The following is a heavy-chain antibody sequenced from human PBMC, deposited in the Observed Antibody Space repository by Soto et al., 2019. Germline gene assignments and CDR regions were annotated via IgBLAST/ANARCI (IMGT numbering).Heavy chain of an antibody. D-gene: IGHD2-2*01. J-gene: IGHJ6*03. Sequence: SETLSLTCTVSGGSISSYYWSWIRQPPGKGLEWIGYIYYSGSTNYNPSLKSRVTISVDTSKNQFSLKLSSVTAADTAVYYCARVAQPAANWPMYYYYMDVWGKGTTVTVSS. CDR1: GGSISSYY. CDR2: IYYSGST. CDR3: ARVAQPAANWPMYYYYMDV. V-gene: IGHV4-59*01.